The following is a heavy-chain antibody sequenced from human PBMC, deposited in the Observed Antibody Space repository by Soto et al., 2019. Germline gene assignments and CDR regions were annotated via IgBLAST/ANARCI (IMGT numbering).Heavy chain of an antibody. V-gene: IGHV1-2*02. Sequence: ASVKVSCKASGYNLIVYYMYWVRQAPGQGLEWMGWINPRNGATNYAQKFQGRVTMTRDTSIDTAYMELNGLRSDDTAIYYCARPPPPGLYYYGTDVWGQGTTVTVSS. J-gene: IGHJ6*02. CDR1: GYNLIVYY. CDR2: INPRNGAT. CDR3: ARPPPPGLYYYGTDV.